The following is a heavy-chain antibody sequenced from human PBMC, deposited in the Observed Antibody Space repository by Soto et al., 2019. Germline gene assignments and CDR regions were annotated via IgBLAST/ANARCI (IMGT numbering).Heavy chain of an antibody. CDR3: AKDISRFLEWLLGFDP. CDR2: ISWNSGSI. J-gene: IGHJ5*02. D-gene: IGHD3-3*01. CDR1: GCTFDDYA. V-gene: IGHV3-9*01. Sequence: GGSLRLSCAASGCTFDDYAMHWVRQAPGTGLEWVSGISWNSGSIGYADSVKGRFTISRDNAKNSLYLQMNSLRAEDTALYYCAKDISRFLEWLLGFDPWGQGTLVTVSS.